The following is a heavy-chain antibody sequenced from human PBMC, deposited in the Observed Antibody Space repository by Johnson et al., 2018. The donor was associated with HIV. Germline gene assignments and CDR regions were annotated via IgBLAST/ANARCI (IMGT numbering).Heavy chain of an antibody. CDR3: AKPPSMGADAFDI. Sequence: MLLVESGGGLVQPGGSLRLSCAASGFTFSSYWMSWVRQAPGKGLEWVANLKQDGSEKYYVDSVKGRFTISRDNSNKPVYLQMTSLGPEDTAVYYCAKPPSMGADAFDIWGQGTMVTVSS. D-gene: IGHD3-16*01. CDR1: GFTFSSYW. CDR2: LKQDGSEK. V-gene: IGHV3-7*01. J-gene: IGHJ3*02.